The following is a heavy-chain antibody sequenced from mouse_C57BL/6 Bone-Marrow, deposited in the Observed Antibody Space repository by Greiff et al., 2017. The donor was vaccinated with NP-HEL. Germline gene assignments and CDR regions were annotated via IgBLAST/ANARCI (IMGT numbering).Heavy chain of an antibody. V-gene: IGHV14-4*01. CDR2: IDPENGDT. CDR1: GFNIKDDY. CDR3: TPLITTAFDY. J-gene: IGHJ2*01. D-gene: IGHD1-1*01. Sequence: EVKLMESGAELVRPGASVKLSCTASGFNIKDDYMHWVKQRPEQGLEWIGWIDPENGDTEYASKFQGKATITADTSSNTAYLQLSSLTSEDTAVYYCTPLITTAFDYWGQGTTLTVSS.